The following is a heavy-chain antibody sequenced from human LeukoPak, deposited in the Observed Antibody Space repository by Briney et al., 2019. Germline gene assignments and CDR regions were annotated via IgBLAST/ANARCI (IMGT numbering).Heavy chain of an antibody. CDR1: GYTFTGYY. CDR2: INPNSGGT. Sequence: ASVKVSCKASGYTFTGYYMHWVRQAPGQGLEWMGCINPNSGGTNYAQKFQGRVTMTRDTSISTAYMELSRLRSDDTAVYYCARSSPKYSSSWYDYWGQGTLVTVSS. D-gene: IGHD6-13*01. V-gene: IGHV1-2*02. CDR3: ARSSPKYSSSWYDY. J-gene: IGHJ4*02.